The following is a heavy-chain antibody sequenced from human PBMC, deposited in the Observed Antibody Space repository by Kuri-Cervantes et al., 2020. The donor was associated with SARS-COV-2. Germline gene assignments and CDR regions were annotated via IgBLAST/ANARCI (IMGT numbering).Heavy chain of an antibody. CDR1: GGSISSYY. CDR3: ARYVVVPAARRYYFDY. Sequence: ESLKISCTVSGGSISSYYWSWIRQPAGKGLEWIGRIYTSGSTNYNPSLKSRVTMSVDTSKNQFSLKLSSVTAADTAVYYCARYVVVPAARRYYFDYCGQATLVTVSS. CDR2: IYTSGST. D-gene: IGHD2-2*01. V-gene: IGHV4-4*07. J-gene: IGHJ4*02.